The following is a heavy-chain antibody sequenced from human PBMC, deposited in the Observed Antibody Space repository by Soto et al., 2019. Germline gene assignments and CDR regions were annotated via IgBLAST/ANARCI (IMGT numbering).Heavy chain of an antibody. CDR1: GFNFKKFA. CDR2: ISCCGGST. V-gene: IGHV3-23*01. J-gene: IGHJ1*01. Sequence: SLRLSCEASGFNFKKFAMGWVRQAPGEGLEWVSGISCCGGSTFYADSVKGRFSLARDDSKNTLSLQLNSLRVEDTDHYYCAKADGEQWLIPHLDNWGQGTQVTVSS. CDR3: AKADGEQWLIPHLDN. D-gene: IGHD6-19*01.